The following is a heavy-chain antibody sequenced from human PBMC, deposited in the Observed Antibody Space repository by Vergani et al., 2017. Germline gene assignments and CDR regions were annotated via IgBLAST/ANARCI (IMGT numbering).Heavy chain of an antibody. Sequence: QVQLVESGGGVVQPGTSLRLSCVVSGFALNRHAMYWVRQAPGKGLEWVVGISFDGTNEYYTDLVKGRFTISRDIAKNTLYLQVRSLRLEDTGVYHCVRDRGLCAVGRCYTVAWDYWGQGTPVTVSS. CDR3: VRDRGLCAVGRCYTVAWDY. J-gene: IGHJ4*02. CDR2: ISFDGTNE. V-gene: IGHV3-30*03. D-gene: IGHD2-2*02. CDR1: GFALNRHA.